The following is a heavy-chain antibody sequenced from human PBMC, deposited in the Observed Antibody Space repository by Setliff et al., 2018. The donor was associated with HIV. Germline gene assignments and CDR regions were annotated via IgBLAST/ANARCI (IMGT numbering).Heavy chain of an antibody. Sequence: SETLSLTCTVSGDSISNYCWSWIRQPAGKGLEWIGRIYTSGSTNYNPSLKSRVTMSVDTSKNQFSLKLSSVTAADTAVYYCARDLVGATVGFDYWSQGTLVTVSS. CDR2: IYTSGST. D-gene: IGHD1-26*01. CDR3: ARDLVGATVGFDY. J-gene: IGHJ4*02. CDR1: GDSISNYC. V-gene: IGHV4-4*07.